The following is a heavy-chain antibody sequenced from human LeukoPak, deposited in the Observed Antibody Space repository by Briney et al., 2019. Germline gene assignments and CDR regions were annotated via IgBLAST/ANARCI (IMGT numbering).Heavy chain of an antibody. D-gene: IGHD6-19*01. V-gene: IGHV3-23*01. CDR2: VSGGGGIT. J-gene: IGHJ4*02. CDR1: GFTFNSYA. CDR3: AKTTAGNSSGRYPGWPVDY. Sequence: PGGSLRLSCAASGFTFNSYAMTWVRQAPGKGLEWVSHVSGGGGITYYADSVKGRFTISRDNSKNTLYLQMNSLRAEDTAVYYCAKTTAGNSSGRYPGWPVDYWGQGTLVTVSS.